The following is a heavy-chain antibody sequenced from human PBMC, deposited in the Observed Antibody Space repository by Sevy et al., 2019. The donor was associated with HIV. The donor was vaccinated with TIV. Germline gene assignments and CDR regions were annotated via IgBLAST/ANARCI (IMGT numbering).Heavy chain of an antibody. V-gene: IGHV3-30*18. Sequence: GGSLRLSCAASGFTFRSYGMHWVRQAPGKGLEWVAVISNDGGNQYYADSVKGRFTISRDNSKNTVYLQMNSLRAEDTAVYYCAKDVSDGYNYCLDFWGQGALVTVSS. CDR3: AKDVSDGYNYCLDF. D-gene: IGHD5-12*01. CDR2: ISNDGGNQ. CDR1: GFTFRSYG. J-gene: IGHJ4*02.